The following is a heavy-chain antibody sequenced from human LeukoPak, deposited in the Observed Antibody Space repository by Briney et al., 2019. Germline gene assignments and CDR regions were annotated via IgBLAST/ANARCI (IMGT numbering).Heavy chain of an antibody. D-gene: IGHD3-9*01. CDR1: GFTFSSYW. Sequence: GGCLRLSCVAPGFTFSSYWMHWVRQDPRKGLVWVSRINGDGRNINYADSVRGRFTISRDNAKNTLYLQMNTLRVEDTAVYYCTRDLMDYDVSTGLHHYYMDVWGQGTTVTVSS. CDR2: INGDGRNI. V-gene: IGHV3-74*01. J-gene: IGHJ6*02. CDR3: TRDLMDYDVSTGLHHYYMDV.